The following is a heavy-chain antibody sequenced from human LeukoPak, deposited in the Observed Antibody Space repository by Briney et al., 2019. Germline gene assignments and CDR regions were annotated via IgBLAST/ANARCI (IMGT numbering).Heavy chain of an antibody. Sequence: PSETLSLTCTVSGGSIRSGRYYWGWIRQPPGKGLEWIASISYDGNTYYNPSLKNRVTISVDTSKNQFSLQLTSVTPEDTAMYYCARAPLISGTTFGVFDYWGQGTPVTVSS. CDR1: GGSIRSGRYY. CDR2: ISYDGNT. J-gene: IGHJ4*02. CDR3: ARAPLISGTTFGVFDY. V-gene: IGHV4-39*01. D-gene: IGHD1-7*01.